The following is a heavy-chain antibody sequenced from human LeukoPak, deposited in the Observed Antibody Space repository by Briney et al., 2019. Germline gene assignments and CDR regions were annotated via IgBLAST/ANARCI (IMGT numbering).Heavy chain of an antibody. CDR3: ARSANLFDY. CDR1: GGSISTYY. J-gene: IGHJ4*02. D-gene: IGHD4/OR15-4a*01. CDR2: IYYSGST. Sequence: ASETLSLTCTVSGGSISTYYWNWIRQPPGKGLEWIGYIYYSGSTNYNPSPKSRVTISVDTSKNQFSLKLSSLTAADTAVYYCARSANLFDYWGQGTLVTVSS. V-gene: IGHV4-59*01.